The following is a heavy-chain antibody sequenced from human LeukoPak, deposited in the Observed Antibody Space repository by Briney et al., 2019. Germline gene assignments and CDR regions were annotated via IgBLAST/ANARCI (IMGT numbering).Heavy chain of an antibody. D-gene: IGHD2-15*01. J-gene: IGHJ6*03. CDR3: ARGVRLSCYSCRYYYYYMDA. Sequence: ASVKVSCKASGYTFTSYDINWVRQATGQGLEWMGWMNPNSGNTGYAQKFQGRVTMTRNTSISTAYMELSSLRSEDTAVYYCARGVRLSCYSCRYYYYYMDAWGKGTTVTVSS. V-gene: IGHV1-8*01. CDR2: MNPNSGNT. CDR1: GYTFTSYD.